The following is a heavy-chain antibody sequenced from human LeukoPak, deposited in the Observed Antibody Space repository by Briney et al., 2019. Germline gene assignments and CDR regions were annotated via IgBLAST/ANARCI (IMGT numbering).Heavy chain of an antibody. V-gene: IGHV4-34*01. Sequence: SETLSLTCAVYGGSFSGYYWSWIRQPPGKGLEWIGEINHSGSTNYNPSPKSRVTISVDTSKNRFSLKLSSVTAADTAVYYCARGAAMVRGVIDWFDPWGQGTLVTVSS. CDR2: INHSGST. CDR1: GGSFSGYY. D-gene: IGHD3-10*01. J-gene: IGHJ5*02. CDR3: ARGAAMVRGVIDWFDP.